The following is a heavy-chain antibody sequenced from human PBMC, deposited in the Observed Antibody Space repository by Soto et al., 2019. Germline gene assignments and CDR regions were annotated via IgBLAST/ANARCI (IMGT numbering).Heavy chain of an antibody. J-gene: IGHJ5*02. Sequence: QVQLVQSGAEARKPGASVEVSCRASGYTFTDYYIHWVRQAHGQGIEWMGWINPNTGGTIYAQKFQGRVTMFSDTSTSTIYMELSRLTSDDTAVYYCTRGLYDGVGNWFDTWGQGTLVTVSS. CDR2: INPNTGGT. V-gene: IGHV1-2*02. CDR3: TRGLYDGVGNWFDT. D-gene: IGHD2-8*01. CDR1: GYTFTDYY.